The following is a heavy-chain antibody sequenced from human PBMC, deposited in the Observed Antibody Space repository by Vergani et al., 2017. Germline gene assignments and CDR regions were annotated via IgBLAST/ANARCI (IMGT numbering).Heavy chain of an antibody. CDR2: INWNSDTI. V-gene: IGHV3-9*01. CDR1: GINFGGYA. Sequence: EVQMVESGGGLVQPGRSLRLSCAASGINFGGYAMHWVRQVPGKGLEWVSGINWNSDTIDYADSVKGRFSISRDNAKNSLFLQMDSLRPEDTALYYCARPSPNWGHYYYGMDVWGQGTTVTVSS. CDR3: ARPSPNWGHYYYGMDV. D-gene: IGHD7-27*01. J-gene: IGHJ6*02.